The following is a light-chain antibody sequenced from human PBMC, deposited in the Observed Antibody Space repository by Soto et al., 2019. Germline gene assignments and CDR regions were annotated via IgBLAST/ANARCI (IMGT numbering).Light chain of an antibody. Sequence: QSVLTQPRSVSGSPGQSVTISCTGTSSDVGNYNYVSWYQQHPGKAPKLMIYDVSKRPSGVPDRFSGSKSGNTASLTISGLQAXDEADYYCCSYAGSYTYVFGTGTKLTVL. CDR1: SSDVGNYNY. CDR3: CSYAGSYTYV. V-gene: IGLV2-11*01. CDR2: DVS. J-gene: IGLJ1*01.